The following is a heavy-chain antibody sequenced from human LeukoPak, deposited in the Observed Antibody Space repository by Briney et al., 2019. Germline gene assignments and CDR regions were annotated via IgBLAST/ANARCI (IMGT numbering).Heavy chain of an antibody. CDR2: IIPIFGTA. Sequence: ASVKVSCKASGGTFSSYDISWVRQAPGQGLEWMGGIIPIFGTANYAQKFQGRVTITTDESTSTAYMELSSLRSEDTAVYLCARDNTLVLDPWGQGTLVTVSS. V-gene: IGHV1-69*05. CDR1: GGTFSSYD. J-gene: IGHJ5*02. CDR3: ARDNTLVLDP. D-gene: IGHD2-15*01.